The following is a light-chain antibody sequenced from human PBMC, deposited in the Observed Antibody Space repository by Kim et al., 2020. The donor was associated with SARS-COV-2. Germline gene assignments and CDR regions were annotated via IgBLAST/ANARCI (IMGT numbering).Light chain of an antibody. J-gene: IGKJ1*01. CDR2: KAS. Sequence: DIQMTQSPSTLSASVGDRVTITCRASQSISSWLAWYQQKPGKAPKLLIYKASSLQSGVPSRFSGSGSGTEFTLTISSLQPDDFATYFQQQNHTYRTFGQGTKVDIK. CDR3: QQNHTYRT. CDR1: QSISSW. V-gene: IGKV1-5*03.